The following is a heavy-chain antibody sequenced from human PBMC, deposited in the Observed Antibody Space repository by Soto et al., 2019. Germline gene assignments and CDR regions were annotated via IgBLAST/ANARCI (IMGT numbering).Heavy chain of an antibody. J-gene: IGHJ5*02. CDR2: MFYTGTT. CDR1: GGSISSGGYY. V-gene: IGHV4-30-4*01. D-gene: IGHD2-2*01. CDR3: ASVVRFCSSPSCRGRNWFDP. Sequence: SSETLSLTCSVSGGSISSGGYYWSWIRQPPGKGLEWIGYMFYTGTTYYNPSLKSRITISMDTSKNQFSLRLTSVTAADTAEYHCASVVRFCSSPSCRGRNWFDPWGQGTRVTVSS.